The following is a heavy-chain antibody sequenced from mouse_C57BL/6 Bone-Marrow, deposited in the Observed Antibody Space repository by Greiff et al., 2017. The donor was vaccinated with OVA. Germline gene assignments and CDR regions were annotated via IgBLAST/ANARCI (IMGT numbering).Heavy chain of an antibody. J-gene: IGHJ3*01. CDR1: GYSFTDYN. D-gene: IGHD1-1*01. CDR3: ELLRSFAY. Sequence: VHVKQSGPELVKPGASVKISCKASGYSFTDYNMNWVKQSNGKSLEWIGVINPNYGTTSYNQKFKGKATLTVDQSSSTAYMQLNSLTSEDSAVYYCELLRSFAYWGQGTLVTVSA. V-gene: IGHV1-39*01. CDR2: INPNYGTT.